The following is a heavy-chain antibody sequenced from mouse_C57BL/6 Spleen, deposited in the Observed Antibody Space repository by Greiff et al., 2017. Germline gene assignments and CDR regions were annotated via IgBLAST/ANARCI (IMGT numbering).Heavy chain of an antibody. V-gene: IGHV1-50*01. J-gene: IGHJ2*01. CDR1: GYTFTSYW. Sequence: VQVVESGAELVKPGASVKLSCKASGYTFTSYWMQWVKQRPGQGLEWIGEIDPSDSYTNYNQKFKGKATMTVDTSSSTAYMQLSSLTSEDSAVYYCARGGYGSFLYYFDDWGQGTTLTVSS. CDR2: IDPSDSYT. D-gene: IGHD1-1*01. CDR3: ARGGYGSFLYYFDD.